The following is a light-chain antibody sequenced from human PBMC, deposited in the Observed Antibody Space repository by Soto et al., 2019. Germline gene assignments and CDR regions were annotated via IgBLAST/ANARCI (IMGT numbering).Light chain of an antibody. CDR2: GAS. CDR3: LQYDTAPRT. CDR1: QDIITKK. Sequence: EIVLTQSPGTLSLSPGERASLSCRAAQDIITKKLAWYQQKPGHTPRLLIYGASNRAPGIPDRFSGSESGTDFTLTISGVGPEDFAVYYCLQYDTAPRTFGQGTKVDIK. J-gene: IGKJ1*01. V-gene: IGKV3-20*01.